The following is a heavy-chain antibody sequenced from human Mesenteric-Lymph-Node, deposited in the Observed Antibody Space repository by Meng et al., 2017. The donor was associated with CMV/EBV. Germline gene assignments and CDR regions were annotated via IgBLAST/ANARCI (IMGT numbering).Heavy chain of an antibody. CDR3: ARDYRFDAFDI. J-gene: IGHJ3*02. CDR2: IIPILGIA. Sequence: SVKVSCKASGGTFSSYAISWVRQAPGQGLEWMGGIIPILGIANYAQKFQGRVTITADKSTSTAYMELSSLRSDDTAVYYCARDYRFDAFDIWGQGTMVTVSS. V-gene: IGHV1-69*10. CDR1: GGTFSSYA. D-gene: IGHD3-16*02.